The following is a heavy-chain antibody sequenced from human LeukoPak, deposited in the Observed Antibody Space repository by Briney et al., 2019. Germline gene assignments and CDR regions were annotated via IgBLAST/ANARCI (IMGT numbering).Heavy chain of an antibody. Sequence: PSETLSLTCTVSGGSISSYYWSWIRQPPGKGLEWIGYIYYSGSTNYNPSLKSRVTISVDTSKNQFSLKLSSVTAADTAVYYCAREGLGQYYDAFDIWGQGTMVTVSS. CDR1: GGSISSYY. D-gene: IGHD2/OR15-2a*01. J-gene: IGHJ3*02. CDR3: AREGLGQYYDAFDI. V-gene: IGHV4-59*01. CDR2: IYYSGST.